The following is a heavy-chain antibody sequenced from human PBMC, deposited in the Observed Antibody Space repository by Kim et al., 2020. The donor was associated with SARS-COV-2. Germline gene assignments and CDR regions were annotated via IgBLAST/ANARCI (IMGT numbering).Heavy chain of an antibody. V-gene: IGHV3-21*01. Sequence: GGSLRLSCAASGFTFSSYSMNWVRQAPGKGLEWVSSISSSSSYIYYADSVKGRFTISRDNAKNSLYLQMNSLRAEDTAVYYCAREGDYYDIQHNFDYWGQGTLVTVSS. J-gene: IGHJ4*02. CDR2: ISSSSSYI. CDR3: AREGDYYDIQHNFDY. CDR1: GFTFSSYS. D-gene: IGHD3-22*01.